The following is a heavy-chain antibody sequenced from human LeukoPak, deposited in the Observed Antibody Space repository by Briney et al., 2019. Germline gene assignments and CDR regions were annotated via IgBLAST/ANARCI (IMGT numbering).Heavy chain of an antibody. CDR2: ISYDGSNE. J-gene: IGHJ4*02. Sequence: GGSLRLSCAASGFTFSSYGMHWVRQAPGKGLEWVTDISYDGSNEYFADSVKGRFTISRDNSKNTLYLQMSSLRAEDTAVYYCARIINWGYDYWGQGTLVTVSS. CDR3: ARIINWGYDY. D-gene: IGHD7-27*01. CDR1: GFTFSSYG. V-gene: IGHV3-30*03.